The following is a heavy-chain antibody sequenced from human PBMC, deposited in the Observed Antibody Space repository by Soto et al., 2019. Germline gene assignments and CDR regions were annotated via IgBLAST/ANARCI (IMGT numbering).Heavy chain of an antibody. J-gene: IGHJ4*02. CDR2: IIPIFGTA. D-gene: IGHD2-15*01. CDR3: AREGLYCSGGSCYFAY. CDR1: GYTFSSYA. V-gene: IGHV1-69*01. Sequence: QVQLVQSGAEVKKPGASVKVSCKASGYTFSSYAISWVRQAPGQGLEWMGGIIPIFGTANYAQKFQGRVTITADESTSTAYMGLSSLRSEDTAVYYCAREGLYCSGGSCYFAYWGQGTLVTVSS.